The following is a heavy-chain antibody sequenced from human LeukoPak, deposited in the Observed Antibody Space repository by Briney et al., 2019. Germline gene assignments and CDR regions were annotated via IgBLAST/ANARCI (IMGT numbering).Heavy chain of an antibody. CDR2: ISYDGSNK. J-gene: IGHJ6*02. V-gene: IGHV3-30*03. CDR1: GFTFSSYG. CDR3: ARGPNYYYYYYGMDV. Sequence: PGGSLRVSCTSAGFTFSSYGIYWVRQAPGKGLEWVAVISYDGSNKYYADSVKGRFTISRDNSKNTLYLQMNSLRAEDTAVYYCARGPNYYYYYYGMDVWGQGTTVTVSS.